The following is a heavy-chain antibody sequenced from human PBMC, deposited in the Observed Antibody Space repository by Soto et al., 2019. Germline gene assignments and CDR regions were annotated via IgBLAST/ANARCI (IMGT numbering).Heavy chain of an antibody. CDR1: GGSISSYY. J-gene: IGHJ4*02. CDR3: ARFPVGQEWFGELLGIDY. Sequence: SETLSLTCTVSGGSISSYYWSWIRQPPGKGLEWIGYIYYSGSTNYNPSLKSRVTISVDTSKNQFSLKLSSVTAADTAVYYCARFPVGQEWFGELLGIDYWGQGTLVTVSS. D-gene: IGHD3-10*01. V-gene: IGHV4-59*01. CDR2: IYYSGST.